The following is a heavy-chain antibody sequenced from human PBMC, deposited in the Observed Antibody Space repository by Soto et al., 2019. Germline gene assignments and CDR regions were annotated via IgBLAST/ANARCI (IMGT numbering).Heavy chain of an antibody. CDR2: IKPDGSAT. Sequence: PGGSLRLSCAVSGFTFGSYWMNWVRLIPGKGLEWVAYIKPDGSATYYVDSVKGRFTISRDNAKSSLYLQMNSLRVEDTSVYYCARAGYCGPGCYYYFDYWGQGTLVTVSS. D-gene: IGHD2-21*02. V-gene: IGHV3-7*01. J-gene: IGHJ4*02. CDR1: GFTFGSYW. CDR3: ARAGYCGPGCYYYFDY.